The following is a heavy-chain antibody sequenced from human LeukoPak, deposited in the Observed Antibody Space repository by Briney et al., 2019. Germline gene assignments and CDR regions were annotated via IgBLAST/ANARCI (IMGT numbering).Heavy chain of an antibody. J-gene: IGHJ4*02. CDR1: GGSFSGYC. V-gene: IGHV4-59*01. Sequence: SETLSLTCAVYGGSFSGYCWSWIRQPPGKGLEWIGYIYNSGSTNYNPSLKSRVTISVDTSKNQFSPNLSSVTAADTAVYYCARGHYYDSSGDYWGQGTLVTVSS. CDR3: ARGHYYDSSGDY. D-gene: IGHD3-22*01. CDR2: IYNSGST.